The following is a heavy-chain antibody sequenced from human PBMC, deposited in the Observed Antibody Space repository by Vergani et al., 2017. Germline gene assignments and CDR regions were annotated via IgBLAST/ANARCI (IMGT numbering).Heavy chain of an antibody. D-gene: IGHD3-22*01. V-gene: IGHV3-23*01. CDR2: ISAGYPST. CDR1: GFTFSACP. CDR3: ARLSYDTTPYLQGGYDC. Sequence: EVQLLQSGGGVIQPGGSVRLSCAASGFTFSACPMTWVRQAPGKGLEWVSAISAGYPSTYYADSVKGRFTISRDNSKNMLYLQMNSLRAEDTAVYYCARLSYDTTPYLQGGYDCWGQGTLVSVSS. J-gene: IGHJ4*02.